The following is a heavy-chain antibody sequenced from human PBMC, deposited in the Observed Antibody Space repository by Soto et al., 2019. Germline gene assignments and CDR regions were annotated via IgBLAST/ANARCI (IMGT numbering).Heavy chain of an antibody. J-gene: IGHJ6*03. CDR2: INPNSGGT. D-gene: IGHD3-22*01. Sequence: QVQLVQSGAEVKKPGASVKVSCKASGYTFTGYYMHWVRQAPGQGLEWMGWINPNSGGTNYAQKFQGWDTMTRDTSMSTANKRPGRLSPHDPAVNYCARGNVYYAPKGANYYDDYMGVWGKGTTVTVSS. V-gene: IGHV1-2*04. CDR1: GYTFTGYY. CDR3: ARGNVYYAPKGANYYDDYMGV.